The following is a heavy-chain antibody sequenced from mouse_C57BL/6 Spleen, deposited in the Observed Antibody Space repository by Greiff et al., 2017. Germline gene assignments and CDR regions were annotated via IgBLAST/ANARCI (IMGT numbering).Heavy chain of an antibody. CDR3: ARGAQAAFAY. V-gene: IGHV1-18*01. Sequence: EVQLQQSGPELVKPGASVKISCKASGYTFTDYYMDWVKQSPGKGLEWIGDINPNNGGTIYNQKFKGKATLTVDKSSSTAYMELRSLTSEDTAVYYCARGAQAAFAYWGQGTLVTVSA. CDR1: GYTFTDYY. D-gene: IGHD3-2*02. J-gene: IGHJ3*01. CDR2: INPNNGGT.